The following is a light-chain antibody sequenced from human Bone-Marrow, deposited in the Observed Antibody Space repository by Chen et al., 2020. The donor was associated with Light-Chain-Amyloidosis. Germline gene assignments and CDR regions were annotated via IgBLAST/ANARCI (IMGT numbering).Light chain of an antibody. J-gene: IGLJ1*01. Sequence: QSALTQPRSVSGSPGQSVTISCTGTSSDIGGYESVSWYQQHPGKAPKFLIYDVNKRPSGVPDRFSGSMSGNSASLTISGLQTEDEADYFGCSYAGSSPYVFGTGTTVTVL. V-gene: IGLV2-11*01. CDR1: SSDIGGYES. CDR2: DVN. CDR3: CSYAGSSPYV.